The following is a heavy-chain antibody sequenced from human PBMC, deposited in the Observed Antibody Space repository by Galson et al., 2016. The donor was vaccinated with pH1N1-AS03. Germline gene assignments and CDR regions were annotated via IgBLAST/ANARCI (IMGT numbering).Heavy chain of an antibody. Sequence: SVKVSCKASEGTFSNFGISWVRQAPGQGLEWMGGFIPIFGTANVAQKFKGRVTITADNLELSSLRSDDTAVYYCARDNYYDTGAFYGHFDFWGQGTTVTVSS. CDR2: FIPIFGTA. D-gene: IGHD3-22*01. CDR1: EGTFSNFG. CDR3: ARDNYYDTGAFYGHFDF. J-gene: IGHJ6*02. V-gene: IGHV1-69*06.